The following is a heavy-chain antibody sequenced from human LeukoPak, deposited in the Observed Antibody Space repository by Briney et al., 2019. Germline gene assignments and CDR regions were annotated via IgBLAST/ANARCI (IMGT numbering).Heavy chain of an antibody. CDR1: GFTFTTYA. V-gene: IGHV3-23*01. D-gene: IGHD3-3*01. Sequence: PGGSLRLSCAASGFTFTTYAMSWVRQAPGKGLEWVSVISGSGGSTYYADSVKGRFTISRDNSKNTLYLQMNSLRAEDTAVYYCAKTRYDFWSGLNWFDPWGQGTLVTVSS. CDR3: AKTRYDFWSGLNWFDP. CDR2: ISGSGGST. J-gene: IGHJ5*02.